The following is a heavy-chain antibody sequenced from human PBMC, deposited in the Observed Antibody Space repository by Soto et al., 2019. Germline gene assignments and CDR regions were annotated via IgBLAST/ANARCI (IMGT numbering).Heavy chain of an antibody. J-gene: IGHJ4*02. V-gene: IGHV4-39*01. CDR3: ARQIYDSSGYYYAY. D-gene: IGHD3-22*01. CDR1: GGSISSSSYY. Sequence: QMQLQESGPGLVKPSETLSLTCTVSGGSISSSSYYWGWIRQPPGQGLEWLGTIYSLGSTYYNPSLKSRVTISVDKSKCQLFLKLSSVTAPDTAVYYCARQIYDSSGYYYAYWGQGTLVTVSS. CDR2: IYSLGST.